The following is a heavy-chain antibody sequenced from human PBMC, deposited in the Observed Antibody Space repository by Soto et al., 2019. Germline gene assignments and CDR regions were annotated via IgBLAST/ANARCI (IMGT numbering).Heavy chain of an antibody. CDR2: IDSSGRTR. D-gene: IGHD6-6*01. V-gene: IGHV3-11*01. Sequence: QVQLVESGGGLVKPGGSLRLSCGASGFRFSDYDMCWIRQAPGKGLEWISSIDSSGRTRFYADSVKGRFTISRDNAKNSLCLQMNSLIAEYMAVYYCAREGRGSSLSVLVYWGQGTLVTVSS. CDR3: AREGRGSSLSVLVY. CDR1: GFRFSDYD. J-gene: IGHJ4*02.